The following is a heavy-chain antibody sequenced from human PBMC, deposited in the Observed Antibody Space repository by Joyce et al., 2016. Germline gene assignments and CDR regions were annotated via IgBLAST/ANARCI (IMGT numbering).Heavy chain of an antibody. V-gene: IGHV1-24*01. D-gene: IGHD3-10*01. CDR1: GYILTKLS. CDR3: ATEYFDSGSYFDC. J-gene: IGHJ5*01. CDR2: FNAEDGET. Sequence: QVQLVQSGTEVKKPGDSVKVSCKVSGYILTKLSMHWVRQAPGKGLEGLEGFNAEDGETTYEQEFQGRVSMAEDTSTDTAYMELSSLTSEDTAVYYCATEYFDSGSYFDCWGQGTLVTVSS.